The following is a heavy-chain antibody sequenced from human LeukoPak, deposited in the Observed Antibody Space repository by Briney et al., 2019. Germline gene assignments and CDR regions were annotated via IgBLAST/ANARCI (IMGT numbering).Heavy chain of an antibody. CDR2: IYSGGST. V-gene: IGHV3-53*01. D-gene: IGHD6-19*01. CDR1: EFTVSSNY. J-gene: IGHJ4*02. CDR3: ARVPTSGWYNDY. Sequence: GGSLRLSCAASEFTVSSNYMSWVRQAPGKGLEWVSIIYSGGSTYYADSVKGRFTISRDNSKNALYLQMNSLRAEDTAVYYCARVPTSGWYNDYWGQGTLVTVSS.